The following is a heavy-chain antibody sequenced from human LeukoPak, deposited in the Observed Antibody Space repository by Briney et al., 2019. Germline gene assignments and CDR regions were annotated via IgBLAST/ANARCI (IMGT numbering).Heavy chain of an antibody. CDR3: ARGGYDFWSGTPYYYMDV. V-gene: IGHV4-31*03. CDR1: GGSISSGGYY. Sequence: SETLSLTCTVSGGSISSGGYYWSWIRQHPGKGLEWIGYIYYSGSTYYNPSLKSRVTISVDTSKNQFSLKLSSVTAADTAVYYCARGGYDFWSGTPYYYMDVWGKGTTVTVSS. J-gene: IGHJ6*03. D-gene: IGHD3-3*01. CDR2: IYYSGST.